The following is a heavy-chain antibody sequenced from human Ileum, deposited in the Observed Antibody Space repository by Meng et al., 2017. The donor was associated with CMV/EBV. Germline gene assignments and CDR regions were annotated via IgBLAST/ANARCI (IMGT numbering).Heavy chain of an antibody. CDR1: GFTFSNYS. D-gene: IGHD5-24*01. J-gene: IGHJ4*02. Sequence: VRRVGSGGGSVLPWGFPRLSYLTSGFTFSNYSMRWVRQAPGKGLEWVSTVSSNGCSTYYADSVKGRFTISRDNSKNTLSLQMNSLRAEDTALYYCAKGHERQDYWGQGTLVTVSS. V-gene: IGHV3-23*04. CDR3: AKGHERQDY. CDR2: VSSNGCST.